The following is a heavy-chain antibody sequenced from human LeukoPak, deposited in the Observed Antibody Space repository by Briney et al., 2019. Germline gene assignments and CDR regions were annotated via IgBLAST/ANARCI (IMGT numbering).Heavy chain of an antibody. J-gene: IGHJ4*02. CDR1: GYIFTDYY. CDR3: ARVGGYKFGQLGFDH. Sequence: ASVKVSCKASGYIFTDYYMHWVRQAPGQELGWMGRINPNSGGTNYAQKFQGRVTMTRDTSISTAYTELSSLRSEDTATYYCARVGGYKFGQLGFDHWGQGTLVTVSS. V-gene: IGHV1/OR15-1*01. CDR2: INPNSGGT. D-gene: IGHD1-1*01.